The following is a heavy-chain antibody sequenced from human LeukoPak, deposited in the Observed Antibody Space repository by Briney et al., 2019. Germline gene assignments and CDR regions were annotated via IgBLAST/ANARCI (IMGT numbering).Heavy chain of an antibody. Sequence: PSETLSLTCIVSGVSISSSYYYWGWIRQPPGKGLEWIGSIYYSGSTYYNSSLKSRVTISIDTSKNQVSLNLTSMTAADTAVYYCAKSGGYGPIDYWGQGTLVTVSS. CDR1: GVSISSSYYY. CDR2: IYYSGST. CDR3: AKSGGYGPIDY. J-gene: IGHJ4*01. D-gene: IGHD1-26*01. V-gene: IGHV4-39*01.